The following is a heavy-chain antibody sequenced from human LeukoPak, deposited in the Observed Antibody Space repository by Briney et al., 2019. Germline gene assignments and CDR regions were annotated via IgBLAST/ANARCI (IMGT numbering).Heavy chain of an antibody. J-gene: IGHJ6*03. CDR2: FYYTGNT. Sequence: SETLSLTCAVSGGSISSGGYSWTWIRQPPGKGLEWIGYFYYTGNTYYNPSLKSRVTISVDTSKNLFSLRLRSVTAADTAVYFCARGRVSSSTWYSTYYYYFYMDVWGKGTTVTVSS. CDR3: ARGRVSSSTWYSTYYYYFYMDV. D-gene: IGHD1-1*01. CDR1: GGSISSGGYS. V-gene: IGHV4-30-4*07.